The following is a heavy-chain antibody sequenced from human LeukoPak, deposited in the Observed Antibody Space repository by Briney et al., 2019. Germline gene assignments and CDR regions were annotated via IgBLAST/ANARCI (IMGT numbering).Heavy chain of an antibody. CDR2: IYYSGNT. V-gene: IGHV4-59*01. CDR3: ARLTTLSVD. D-gene: IGHD4-17*01. J-gene: IGHJ4*02. CDR1: GGSISSYY. Sequence: PSETLSLTCTFSGGSISSYYWIWIRQPPGKGLEWIGFIYYSGNTNYNPSLKSRVTISVDTSKNQFSLKLRSVTAADTAVYYCARLTTLSVDWGQGTLVTVSS.